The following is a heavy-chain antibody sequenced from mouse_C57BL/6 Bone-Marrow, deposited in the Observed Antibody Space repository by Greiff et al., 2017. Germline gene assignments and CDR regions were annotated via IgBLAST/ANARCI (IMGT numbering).Heavy chain of an antibody. CDR3: ARMNYYGSSFFDY. V-gene: IGHV1-55*01. Sequence: QVQLQQPGAELVKPGASVKMSCKASGYTFTSYWVTWVKQRPGQGLEWIGDIYPGSGSTNYNEKFKSKATLTVDTSSSTAYMQLSSLTSEDSAVYYCARMNYYGSSFFDYWGQGTTLTVSS. CDR1: GYTFTSYW. CDR2: IYPGSGST. D-gene: IGHD1-1*01. J-gene: IGHJ2*01.